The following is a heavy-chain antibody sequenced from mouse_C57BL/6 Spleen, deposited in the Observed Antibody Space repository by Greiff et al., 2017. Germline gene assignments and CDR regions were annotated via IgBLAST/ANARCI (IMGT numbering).Heavy chain of an antibody. CDR2: IYPGDGDT. CDR3: ALITTVDYAMDD. Sequence: QVQLKQSGPELVKPGASVKISCKASGYAFSSSWMNWVKQRPGKGLEWIGRIYPGDGDTNYNGKFKGKATLTADKSSSTAYMQLSSLTSEDSAVYFCALITTVDYAMDDWGQGPSVTASS. CDR1: GYAFSSSW. D-gene: IGHD1-1*01. J-gene: IGHJ4*01. V-gene: IGHV1-82*01.